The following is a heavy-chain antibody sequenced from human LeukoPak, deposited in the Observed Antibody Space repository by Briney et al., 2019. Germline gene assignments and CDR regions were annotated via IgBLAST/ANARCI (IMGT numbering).Heavy chain of an antibody. CDR3: ARDPGYCSGGSCYSFDY. CDR1: GYTFTCYY. J-gene: IGHJ4*02. Sequence: GASVKVSCKASGYTFTCYYMHWVRQAPGQGLEWMGRINPNSGGTNYAQKFQGRVTITRDTDISTAYMEMSRLRSDDTAVYYCARDPGYCSGGSCYSFDYWGQGTLVTVSS. D-gene: IGHD2-15*01. V-gene: IGHV1-2*06. CDR2: INPNSGGT.